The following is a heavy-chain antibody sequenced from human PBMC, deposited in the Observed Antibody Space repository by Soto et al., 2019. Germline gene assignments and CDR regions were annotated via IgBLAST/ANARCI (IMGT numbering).Heavy chain of an antibody. Sequence: ASVKVSCKASGYTFTSYAMHWVRQAPGQRLEWMGWINAGIGNTEYSEKFQGRVTITRDTSASTAYMELSSLRSEDTAVYYCARGGIAAAAPPDYWGQGTLVTVSS. D-gene: IGHD6-13*01. V-gene: IGHV1-3*01. CDR3: ARGGIAAAAPPDY. CDR1: GYTFTSYA. CDR2: INAGIGNT. J-gene: IGHJ4*02.